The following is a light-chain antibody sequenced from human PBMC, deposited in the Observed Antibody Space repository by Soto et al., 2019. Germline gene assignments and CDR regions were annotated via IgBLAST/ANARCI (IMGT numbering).Light chain of an antibody. J-gene: IGKJ1*01. CDR1: QSVSSN. CDR3: QQYNDWPRT. CDR2: GAS. V-gene: IGKV3-15*01. Sequence: IVFTQSPSSLSLSTGETATLSCRASQSVSSNLVWYQQKPGQAPRLLIYGASTRAPGIPARFSGGGSGTEFTLTISSLQSEDFAVYYCQQYNDWPRTFGQGTKVDIK.